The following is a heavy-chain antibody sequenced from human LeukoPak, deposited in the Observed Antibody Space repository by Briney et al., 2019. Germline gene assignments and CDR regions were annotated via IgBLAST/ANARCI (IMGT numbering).Heavy chain of an antibody. CDR2: ISAYNGNT. V-gene: IGHV1-18*01. CDR1: GYTFTSYG. J-gene: IGHJ4*02. Sequence: GASVKVSCKASGYTFTSYGISWVRQAPGQGLEWMGWISAYNGNTNYAQKLQGRVTMTEDTSTDTAYMELSSLRSEDTAVYYCAGMPTRKRSGSYPFDYWGQGTLVTVSS. D-gene: IGHD1-26*01. CDR3: AGMPTRKRSGSYPFDY.